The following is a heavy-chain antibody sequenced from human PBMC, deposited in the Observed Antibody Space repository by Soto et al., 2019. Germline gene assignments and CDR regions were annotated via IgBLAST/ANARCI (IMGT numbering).Heavy chain of an antibody. J-gene: IGHJ4*02. CDR2: ISGSGGST. V-gene: IGHV3-23*01. Sequence: GGSLRLSCAASGFTFSSYAMSWVRQAPGKGLEWVLAISGSGGSTYYADSVKGRFTISRDNSKNTLYLQMNSLRAEDTAVYYCAKWDKSAGHIVVVPAAIDYWGQGTLVTVSS. CDR1: GFTFSSYA. D-gene: IGHD2-2*01. CDR3: AKWDKSAGHIVVVPAAIDY.